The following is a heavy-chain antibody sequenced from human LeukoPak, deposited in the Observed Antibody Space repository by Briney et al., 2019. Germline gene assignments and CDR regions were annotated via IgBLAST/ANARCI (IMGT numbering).Heavy chain of an antibody. V-gene: IGHV3-64*01. CDR3: ARLSGSYGSGIRVAFDI. CDR1: GFTFSSYA. CDR2: ISSNGGST. Sequence: GGSLRLSCAASGFTFSSYAMHWVRQAPGKGLEYVSAISSNGGSTYYANSVKGRFTISRDNSKNTLYLQMGSLRAEDMAVYYCARLSGSYGSGIRVAFDIWGQGTMVTVSS. D-gene: IGHD1-26*01. J-gene: IGHJ3*02.